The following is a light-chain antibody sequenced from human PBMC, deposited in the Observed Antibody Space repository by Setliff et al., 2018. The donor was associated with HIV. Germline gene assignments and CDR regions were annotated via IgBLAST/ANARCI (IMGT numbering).Light chain of an antibody. CDR2: DVS. CDR3: SSYTSSSTYV. Sequence: QSALTQPASVSGSPGQSITISCTGTSSDVGGYNYVSWYQQHPGKAPKFMIYDVSKRPSGVSNRFSGSKSGNTASLTISGLQAEDEADYYCSSYTSSSTYVFGTGTK. J-gene: IGLJ1*01. CDR1: SSDVGGYNY. V-gene: IGLV2-14*01.